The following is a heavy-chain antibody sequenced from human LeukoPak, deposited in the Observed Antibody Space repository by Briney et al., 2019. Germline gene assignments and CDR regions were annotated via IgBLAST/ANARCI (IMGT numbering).Heavy chain of an antibody. J-gene: IGHJ5*02. CDR2: ISSSSSYI. V-gene: IGHV3-21*01. D-gene: IGHD4-17*01. CDR3: ARDRRAMTTVTGGFDP. CDR1: GFTFSSYS. Sequence: GGSLRLSCAASGFTFSSYSMNWVRQAPGKGLEWVSSISSSSSYIYYADSVKGRFTISRDNAKNSLYLQMNSLRAGDTAVYYCARDRRAMTTVTGGFDPWGQGTLVTVSS.